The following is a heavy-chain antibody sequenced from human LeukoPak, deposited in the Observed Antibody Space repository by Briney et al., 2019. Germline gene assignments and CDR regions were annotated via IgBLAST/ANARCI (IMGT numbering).Heavy chain of an antibody. Sequence: ASVKVSCKASGYTFTDYYIHWVRQAPGQGLEWMGWINPNNGGTNYAQKFQGRVTMTRDTSISTAYMELSRLRSEDTAVYYCARGSYYDSSNDAFDIWGQGTMVTVSS. CDR1: GYTFTDYY. D-gene: IGHD3-22*01. J-gene: IGHJ3*02. CDR3: ARGSYYDSSNDAFDI. V-gene: IGHV1-2*02. CDR2: INPNNGGT.